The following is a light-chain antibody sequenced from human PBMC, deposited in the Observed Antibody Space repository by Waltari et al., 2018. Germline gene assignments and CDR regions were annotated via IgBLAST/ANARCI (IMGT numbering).Light chain of an antibody. V-gene: IGKV1-8*01. CDR1: QGISSY. CDR3: QQYYSHPPT. CDR2: AAS. J-gene: IGKJ1*01. Sequence: AIRITQSPSSLSASTGDRVPNTWRASQGISSYLAWYQQKPRKAPKFLIYAASTLQSGVPSRFSGSGSGTDFTLTISCLQSEDFASYYCQQYYSHPPTFGQGTKVENK.